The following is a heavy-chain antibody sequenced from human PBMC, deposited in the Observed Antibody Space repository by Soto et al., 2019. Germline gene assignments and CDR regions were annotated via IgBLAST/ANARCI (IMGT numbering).Heavy chain of an antibody. CDR2: MNPNSGNT. CDR1: GYTFTSYD. Sequence: GASVKVSCKASGYTFTSYDINWVRQATGQGLEWMGWMNPNSGNTGYAQKLQGRVTMTRNTSISTAYMELSSLRSDDTAVYYCARDHTTFFYSSGSDYWGQGTLVTVSS. J-gene: IGHJ4*02. D-gene: IGHD6-19*01. V-gene: IGHV1-8*01. CDR3: ARDHTTFFYSSGSDY.